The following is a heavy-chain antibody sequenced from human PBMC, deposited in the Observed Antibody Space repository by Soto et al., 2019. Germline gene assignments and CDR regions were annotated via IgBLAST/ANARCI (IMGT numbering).Heavy chain of an antibody. CDR2: IDPSDSYT. Sequence: GESLKISCKGSGYSFTSYWISWVRQMPGKGLEWMGRIDPSDSYTNYSPSFQGHVTISADKSISTAYLQWSSLKASDTAMYYCATIRGYSYGYADYGMDVWGQGTTVTVSS. V-gene: IGHV5-10-1*01. CDR1: GYSFTSYW. J-gene: IGHJ6*02. CDR3: ATIRGYSYGYADYGMDV. D-gene: IGHD5-18*01.